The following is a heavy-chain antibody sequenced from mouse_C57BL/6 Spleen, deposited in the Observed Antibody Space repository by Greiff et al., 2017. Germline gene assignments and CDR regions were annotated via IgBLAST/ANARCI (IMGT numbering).Heavy chain of an antibody. CDR2: IYPGDGDT. D-gene: IGHD2-4*01. CDR1: GYAFRRSW. V-gene: IGHV1-82*01. CDR3: ARTDYDWYCDV. J-gene: IGHJ1*03. Sequence: QVQLQQSGPELVQPGASVKISCQASGYAFRRSWMNWVKQRPGKGLEWIGRIYPGDGDTHYNGTFKGKATLTADKSSSTAYMQLSSLTSEDSAVYFCARTDYDWYCDVWGTGTTGTVSS.